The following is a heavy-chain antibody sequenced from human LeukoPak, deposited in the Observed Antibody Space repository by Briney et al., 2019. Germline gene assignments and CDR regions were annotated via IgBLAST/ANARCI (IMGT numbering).Heavy chain of an antibody. CDR1: GYTFTSYG. CDR2: ISAYNGNT. J-gene: IGHJ4*02. CDR3: ARAPMEYYYDSSGYQLAYYFDY. D-gene: IGHD3-22*01. V-gene: IGHV1-18*01. Sequence: ASVTVSCKASGYTFTSYGISWVRQAPGQGLEWMGWISAYNGNTNYAQKLQGRVTMTTDTSTSTAYMELRSLRSDDTAVYYCARAPMEYYYDSSGYQLAYYFDYWGQGTLVTVSS.